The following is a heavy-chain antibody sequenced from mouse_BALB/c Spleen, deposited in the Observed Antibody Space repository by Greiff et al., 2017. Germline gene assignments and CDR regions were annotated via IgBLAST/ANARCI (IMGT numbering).Heavy chain of an antibody. D-gene: IGHD2-1*01. CDR1: GFTFSDYY. J-gene: IGHJ2*01. V-gene: IGHV5-4*02. Sequence: EVHLVESGGGLVKPGGSLKLSCAASGFTFSDYYMYWVRQTPEKRLEWVATISDGGSYTYYPDSVKGRFTISRDNAKNNLYLQMSSLKSEDTAMYYCARGNFYFDYWGQGTTLTVSS. CDR2: ISDGGSYT. CDR3: ARGNFYFDY.